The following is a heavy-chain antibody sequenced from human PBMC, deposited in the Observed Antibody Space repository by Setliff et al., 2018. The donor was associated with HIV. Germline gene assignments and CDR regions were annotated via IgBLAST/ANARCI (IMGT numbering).Heavy chain of an antibody. CDR1: GFTFTDYY. D-gene: IGHD2-21*02. Sequence: PGGSLRLSCAASGFTFTDYYMSWIRQAPGKGLEWVSYISISGGTIYYADSVKGRFTISRDNAENSLYLQMNSLQTSDSGMYYCARGIAALTASFDYWGQGSLVTVS. CDR3: ARGIAALTASFDY. J-gene: IGHJ4*02. CDR2: ISISGGTI. V-gene: IGHV3-11*01.